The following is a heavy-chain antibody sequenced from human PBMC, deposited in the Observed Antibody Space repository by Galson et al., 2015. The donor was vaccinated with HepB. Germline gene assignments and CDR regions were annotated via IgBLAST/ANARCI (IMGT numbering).Heavy chain of an antibody. CDR3: ARDQRDSTSSQVDY. V-gene: IGHV1-2*06. CDR1: GYTFSGYY. CDR2: IDPYSGGT. Sequence: SVKVSCKASGYTFSGYYMNWVRQAPGQGLEWMGRIDPYSGGTTYAQNIQGRVTMTRDTSTTTAYMELRRLRSDDTAVYYCARDQRDSTSSQVDYWGQGTLVTVSS. D-gene: IGHD6-6*01. J-gene: IGHJ4*02.